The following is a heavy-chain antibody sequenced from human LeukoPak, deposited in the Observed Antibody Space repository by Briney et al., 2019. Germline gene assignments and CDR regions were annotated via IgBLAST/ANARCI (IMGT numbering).Heavy chain of an antibody. CDR3: ARHLSDITSSPNY. CDR2: IYPRDSRT. Sequence: GEPLNISCKGSGYSFTSHWIAWVRQLPGKGLEWMGVIYPRDSRTTNSPSFQHQVTISADKSISTAYLQWTSLKASDTAMYYCARHLSDITSSPNYWGPGTLVTVSS. CDR1: GYSFTSHW. D-gene: IGHD2-2*01. J-gene: IGHJ4*02. V-gene: IGHV5-51*01.